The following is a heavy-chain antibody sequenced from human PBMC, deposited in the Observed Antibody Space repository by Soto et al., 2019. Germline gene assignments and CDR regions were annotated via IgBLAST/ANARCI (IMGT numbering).Heavy chain of an antibody. J-gene: IGHJ6*02. CDR1: GGSIGSSNW. D-gene: IGHD3-3*01. CDR2: IYHSGST. CDR3: ASNSPANYDFWSGYYYYYGMDV. Sequence: SETLSLTCAVSGGSIGSSNWWSWVRQPPGKGLEWIGEIYHSGSTNYNPSLKSRVTISVDKSKNQFSLKLSSVTAADTAVYYCASNSPANYDFWSGYYYYYGMDVWGQGTTVTVSS. V-gene: IGHV4-4*02.